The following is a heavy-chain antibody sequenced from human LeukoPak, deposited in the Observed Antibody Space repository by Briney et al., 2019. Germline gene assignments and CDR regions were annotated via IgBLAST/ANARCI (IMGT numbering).Heavy chain of an antibody. CDR1: GFTFNSYE. CDR3: ARDRYSSGWGNFDY. CDR2: ISSSGNTI. V-gene: IGHV3-48*03. D-gene: IGHD6-19*01. J-gene: IGHJ4*02. Sequence: GGSLRLSCAASGFTFNSYEMNWVRKAPGKGLEWVSYISSSGNTIYYADSVKGRFTISRDNAKNSLYLQMNSLRTEDTAVYYCARDRYSSGWGNFDYWGQGTLVTVSS.